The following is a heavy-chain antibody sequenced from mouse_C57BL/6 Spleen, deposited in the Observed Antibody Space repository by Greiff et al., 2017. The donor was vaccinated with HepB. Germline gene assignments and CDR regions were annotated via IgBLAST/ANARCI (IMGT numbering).Heavy chain of an antibody. CDR1: GYTFTDYY. Sequence: QVQLKESGAELVRPGASVKLSCKASGYTFTDYYINWVKQRPGQGLEWIARIYPGSGNTYYNEKFKGNATLTAEKSSSTAYMQLSSLTYEDSAVYYCARSGYDHWGQGTLVTVSA. V-gene: IGHV1-76*01. CDR2: IYPGSGNT. CDR3: ARSGYDH. D-gene: IGHD2-10*02. J-gene: IGHJ3*01.